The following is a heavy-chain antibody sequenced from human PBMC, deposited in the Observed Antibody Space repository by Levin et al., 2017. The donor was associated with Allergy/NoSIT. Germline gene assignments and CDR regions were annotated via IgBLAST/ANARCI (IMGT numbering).Heavy chain of an antibody. CDR1: GFTFSSYD. CDR3: AREQGSGSYYKAPFYGMDV. CDR2: ISSSGSTI. D-gene: IGHD3-10*01. V-gene: IGHV3-48*03. Sequence: GGSLRLSCAASGFTFSSYDMNWVRQAPGKGLEWVSYISSSGSTIYYADSVKGRFTFSRDNAKNSLYLQMNSLRAEDTAVYYCAREQGSGSYYKAPFYGMDVWGQGTTVTVSS. J-gene: IGHJ6*02.